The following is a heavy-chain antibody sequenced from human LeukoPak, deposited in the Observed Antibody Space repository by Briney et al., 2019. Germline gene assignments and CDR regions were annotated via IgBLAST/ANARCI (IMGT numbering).Heavy chain of an antibody. Sequence: PGGSLRLSCAASGFTFSSYAMHWVRQAPGKGLEWVAVISYDGSNKYYADSVKGRFTISRDNSKNTLYLQMNSLRAEDTALYYCAKDRGFGELLSYFDYWGQGTLVTVSS. CDR3: AKDRGFGELLSYFDY. CDR2: ISYDGSNK. D-gene: IGHD3-10*01. CDR1: GFTFSSYA. J-gene: IGHJ4*02. V-gene: IGHV3-30-3*01.